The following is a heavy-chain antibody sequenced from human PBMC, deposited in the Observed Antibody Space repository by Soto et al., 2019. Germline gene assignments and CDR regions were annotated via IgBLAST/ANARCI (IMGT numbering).Heavy chain of an antibody. CDR2: IYYYGGTT. Sequence: KPSETLSLTCTVSGGSVNSLSFYWSWIRQPPGKGLEWIGYIYYYGGTTNYNPSLKSRVTISVDTPKNQFSLKLTSVTAADTAAYYCARGYYSDGSGPPDYWGRGTLVTVSS. D-gene: IGHD3-22*01. CDR1: GGSVNSLSFY. CDR3: ARGYYSDGSGPPDY. J-gene: IGHJ4*02. V-gene: IGHV4-61*01.